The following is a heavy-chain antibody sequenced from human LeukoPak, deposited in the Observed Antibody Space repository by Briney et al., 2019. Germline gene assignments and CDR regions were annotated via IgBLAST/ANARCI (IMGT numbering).Heavy chain of an antibody. Sequence: SETLSLTCTASGGSISSTIYYWGWIGQPPGKGLEWIGSIYYRGSTYYNPSLKSRAAISVDTSKNQFSLKLTSVTAADTAVYYCARDSRSGWGNWFDPWGQGTLVTVSS. CDR1: GGSISSTIYY. D-gene: IGHD6-19*01. V-gene: IGHV4-39*07. CDR3: ARDSRSGWGNWFDP. J-gene: IGHJ5*02. CDR2: IYYRGST.